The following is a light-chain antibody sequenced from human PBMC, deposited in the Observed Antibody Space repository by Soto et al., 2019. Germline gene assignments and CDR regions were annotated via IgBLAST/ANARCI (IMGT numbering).Light chain of an antibody. Sequence: QSALTQPASVSGSPGQSIAISCTGTSRGVGGYNYVSWYQHHPGKAPKLMIYDVSNRPSGVSNRFSGSKSGNTASLTISGLQAEDEADYYCSSYTSSSTYVFGTGTKVTVL. J-gene: IGLJ1*01. CDR1: SRGVGGYNY. V-gene: IGLV2-14*03. CDR3: SSYTSSSTYV. CDR2: DVS.